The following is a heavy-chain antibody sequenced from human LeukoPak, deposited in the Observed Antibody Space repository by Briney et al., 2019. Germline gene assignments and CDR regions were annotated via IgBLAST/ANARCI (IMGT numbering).Heavy chain of an antibody. J-gene: IGHJ4*02. V-gene: IGHV3-74*01. D-gene: IGHD3-22*01. Sequence: GGSLRLSCAASGFTFSSYWMHWVRQAPGKGLVWVSRINSDGSSTSYADSVKGRFTISRDNAKNTLYLQMNSLRAEDTAVYYCARFYDSSGYYYDYWGQGTLVTVSS. CDR1: GFTFSSYW. CDR3: ARFYDSSGYYYDY. CDR2: INSDGSST.